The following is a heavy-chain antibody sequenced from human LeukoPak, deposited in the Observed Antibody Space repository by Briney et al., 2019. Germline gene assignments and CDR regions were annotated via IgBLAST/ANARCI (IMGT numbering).Heavy chain of an antibody. D-gene: IGHD1-26*01. CDR2: ISSSSSYI. CDR1: GFTFSSYS. J-gene: IGHJ5*02. V-gene: IGHV3-21*01. Sequence: PGGSLRLSCAASGFTFSSYSMNWVRQAPGKGLEWVSSISSSSSYIYYADSVKGRFTISRDNAKNSLYLQMNSLRAEDTAVYYCARDKLDSGSYWGLGFDPWGQGTLVTVSS. CDR3: ARDKLDSGSYWGLGFDP.